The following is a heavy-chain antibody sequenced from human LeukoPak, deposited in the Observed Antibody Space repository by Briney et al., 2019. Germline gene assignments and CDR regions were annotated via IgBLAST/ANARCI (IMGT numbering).Heavy chain of an antibody. J-gene: IGHJ6*03. CDR2: ISTSSSYI. V-gene: IGHV3-21*04. CDR1: GFIFSRNN. D-gene: IGHD2-21*02. CDR3: ARATGDIVVVTATRYYYYYYMDV. Sequence: GGSLRLSCAASGFIFSRNNMNWVRQAPGKGLEWVSSISTSSSYIYFADSVKGRFTISRDNAKNSLYLQMNSLRAEDTAVYYCARATGDIVVVTATRYYYYYYMDVWGKGTTVTISS.